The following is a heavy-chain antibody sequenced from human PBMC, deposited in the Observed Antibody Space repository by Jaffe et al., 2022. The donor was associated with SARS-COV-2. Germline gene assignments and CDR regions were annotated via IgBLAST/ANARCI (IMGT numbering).Heavy chain of an antibody. Sequence: EVQLVESGGGLVKPGGSLRLSCAASGFTFSNAWMSWVRQAPGKGLEWVGRIKSKTDGGTTDYAAPVKGRFTISRDDSKNTLYLQMNSLKTEDTAVYYCTTAVISGYPEDAFDIWGQGTMVTVSS. CDR1: GFTFSNAW. CDR2: IKSKTDGGTT. CDR3: TTAVISGYPEDAFDI. J-gene: IGHJ3*02. V-gene: IGHV3-15*01. D-gene: IGHD5-12*01.